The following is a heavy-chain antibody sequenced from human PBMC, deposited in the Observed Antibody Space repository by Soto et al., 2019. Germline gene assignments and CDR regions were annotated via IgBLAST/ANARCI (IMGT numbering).Heavy chain of an antibody. D-gene: IGHD2-2*01. Sequence: GASVKRSWKASGYTFASFDINCVRQTTGQGLEWMGWMNPNSGNTGYAQKFQGRVTMTRNTSISTAYMELSSLRSGDTAVYYCARVRPGWYQLLKGRDHYGMDVGGQGTTVTVSS. J-gene: IGHJ6*02. V-gene: IGHV1-8*01. CDR3: ARVRPGWYQLLKGRDHYGMDV. CDR2: MNPNSGNT. CDR1: GYTFASFD.